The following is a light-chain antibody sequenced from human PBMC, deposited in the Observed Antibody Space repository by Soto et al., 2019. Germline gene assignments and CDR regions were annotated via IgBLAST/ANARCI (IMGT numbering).Light chain of an antibody. Sequence: DIQLTQSPSSLFVSVGDRVTITCQARQDISTLLNWYQQKPGEAPKLLIYDASHLESGVQSRFSGSRSEADFVLTVTSLLPEDIATYYCQQYDDLPLAFGQGTRLEIK. J-gene: IGKJ5*01. CDR1: QDISTL. V-gene: IGKV1-33*01. CDR3: QQYDDLPLA. CDR2: DAS.